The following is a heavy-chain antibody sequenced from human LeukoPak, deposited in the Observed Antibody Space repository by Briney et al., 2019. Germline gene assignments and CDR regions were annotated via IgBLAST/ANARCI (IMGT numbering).Heavy chain of an antibody. CDR1: GFTFSSYS. V-gene: IGHV3-48*01. CDR2: ISSSSSTI. Sequence: PGGSLRLSCAASGFTFSSYSMNWVRQAPGKGLEWVSYISSSSSTIYYADSVKGRFTISRDNAKNSLYLQMNSLRAEDTAVYYCARWYCTGTSCYYDYWGQGTLVTVSS. J-gene: IGHJ4*02. CDR3: ARWYCTGTSCYYDY. D-gene: IGHD2-2*01.